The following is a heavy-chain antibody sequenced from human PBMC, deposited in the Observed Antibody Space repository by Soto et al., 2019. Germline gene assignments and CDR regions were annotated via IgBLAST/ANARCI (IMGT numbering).Heavy chain of an antibody. CDR1: GSSINSSGYY. V-gene: IGHV4-39*01. J-gene: IGHJ4*02. CDR2: MFYGVST. Sequence: SETLSLTCTVSGSSINSSGYYWGWIRQPPGKGLEWIGSMFYGVSTYYNPSLKSRVTVSVDTSKNQFSLNLRSVTAADTAVYYCARLPSRHLADYWGQGTLVTVSS. D-gene: IGHD3-3*02. CDR3: ARLPSRHLADY.